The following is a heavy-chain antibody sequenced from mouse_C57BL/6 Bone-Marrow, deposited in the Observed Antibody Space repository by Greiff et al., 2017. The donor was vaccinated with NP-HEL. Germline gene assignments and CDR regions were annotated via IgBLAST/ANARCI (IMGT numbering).Heavy chain of an antibody. V-gene: IGHV5-12*01. CDR3: ARRSYYGNYGGTCYAMDY. D-gene: IGHD2-1*01. CDR1: GFTFSDYY. CDR2: ISNGGGST. Sequence: EVQGVESGGGLVQPGGSLKLSCAASGFTFSDYYMYWVRQTPEKRLEWVAYISNGGGSTYYPDTVQGRFTISRDNAKNTLYLQMSRLKSEDTAMDYGARRSYYGNYGGTCYAMDYWGQGTSVTVSS. J-gene: IGHJ4*01.